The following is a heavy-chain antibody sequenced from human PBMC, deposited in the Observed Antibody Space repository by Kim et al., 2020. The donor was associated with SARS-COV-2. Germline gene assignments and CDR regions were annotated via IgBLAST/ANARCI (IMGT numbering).Heavy chain of an antibody. CDR3: ARENYDILTGWVPGAFDI. D-gene: IGHD3-9*01. V-gene: IGHV1-69*13. Sequence: SVKVSCKASGGTFSSYAISWVRQAPGQGLEWMGGIIPIFGTANYAQKFQGRVTITADESTSTAYMELSSLRSEDTAVYYCARENYDILTGWVPGAFDIWGQGTMVTVSS. J-gene: IGHJ3*02. CDR2: IIPIFGTA. CDR1: GGTFSSYA.